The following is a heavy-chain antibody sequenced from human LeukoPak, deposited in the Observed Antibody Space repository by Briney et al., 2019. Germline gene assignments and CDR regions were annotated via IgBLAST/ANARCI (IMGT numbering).Heavy chain of an antibody. V-gene: IGHV3-7*03. D-gene: IGHD6-19*01. CDR2: INQDGSET. CDR1: GFTLSGYW. CDR3: AKDSYYSSGWYIGDY. Sequence: GGSLRLSCAASGFTLSGYWMSWVRQAPGKGLEWVANINQDGSETYYGDSVKGRFTISRDNAKNSLYLQMNSLRAEDTAVYYCAKDSYYSSGWYIGDYWGQGTLVTVSS. J-gene: IGHJ4*02.